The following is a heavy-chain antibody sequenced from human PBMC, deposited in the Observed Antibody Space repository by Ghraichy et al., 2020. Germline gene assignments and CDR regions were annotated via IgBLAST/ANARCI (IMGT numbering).Heavy chain of an antibody. J-gene: IGHJ3*02. D-gene: IGHD2-15*01. CDR1: GGSISSYY. Sequence: SETLSLTCTVSGGSISSYYWSWIRQPPGKGLEWIGYIYYSGSTNYNPSLKSRVTISVDTSKNQFSLKLSSVTAADTAVYYCARYPRSLGYCSGGSCYDRRDAFDIWGQGKMVTVSS. CDR3: ARYPRSLGYCSGGSCYDRRDAFDI. V-gene: IGHV4-59*01. CDR2: IYYSGST.